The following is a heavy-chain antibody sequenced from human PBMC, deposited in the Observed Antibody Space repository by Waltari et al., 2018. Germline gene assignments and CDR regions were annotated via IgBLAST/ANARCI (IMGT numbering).Heavy chain of an antibody. V-gene: IGHV4-4*02. Sequence: QLQLQESGPGLVRPSGTLSLSCAVSGDSMSTTYCWSWVRQSPQKGLEWIGQARGAGRTNNNPPSASRVTISLATSNSEFSLRVTSATAADTAVYYCARDRGRWLYLDTWGPGTLVTVSP. CDR1: GDSMSTTYC. CDR3: ARDRGRWLYLDT. D-gene: IGHD2-15*01. J-gene: IGHJ5*02. CDR2: ARGAGRT.